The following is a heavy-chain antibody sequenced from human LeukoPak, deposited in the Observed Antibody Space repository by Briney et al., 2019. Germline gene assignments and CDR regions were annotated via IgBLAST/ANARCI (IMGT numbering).Heavy chain of an antibody. CDR3: ARRGAGYCSSTSCYTDAFDI. CDR2: IYYSGST. D-gene: IGHD2-2*02. V-gene: IGHV4-39*01. J-gene: IGHJ3*02. Sequence: PSETLSLTCTVSGGSISSSSYYWGWIRQPPGKGLEWIGSIYYSGSTYYNPSLKSRVTISVDTSKNQFSLKLSSVTAADTAVYYCARRGAGYCSSTSCYTDAFDIWGQGTMVTVSS. CDR1: GGSISSSSYY.